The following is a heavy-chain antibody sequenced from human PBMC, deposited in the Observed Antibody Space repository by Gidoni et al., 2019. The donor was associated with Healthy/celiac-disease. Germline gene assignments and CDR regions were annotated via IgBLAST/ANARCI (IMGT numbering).Heavy chain of an antibody. V-gene: IGHV1-46*03. Sequence: QVQLVQSGAEVKKPGASVKVSCKASGDTFTSYDLHWVRQAPGQGLEWMGIINPSGGSTSYAQKFQGRVTMTRDTSTSTVYMELSSLRSADTAVYYCARDSIIHRFGDGTRFDYWGQGTLVTVSS. J-gene: IGHJ4*02. CDR1: GDTFTSYD. D-gene: IGHD3-10*01. CDR3: ARDSIIHRFGDGTRFDY. CDR2: INPSGGST.